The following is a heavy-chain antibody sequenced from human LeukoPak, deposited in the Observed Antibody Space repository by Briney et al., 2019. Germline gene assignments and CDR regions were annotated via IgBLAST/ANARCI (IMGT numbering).Heavy chain of an antibody. Sequence: PGGSLRLSCAASGFTFSSYGMYWVRQAPGKGLDWVAFIRYDGNIKYYADSVKDRFTISRDNTKNTLYLQLNSLRPEDTAVYYCAKDWALQRNCYYYMDVWGKGTTVTISS. J-gene: IGHJ6*03. CDR1: GFTFSSYG. CDR2: IRYDGNIK. V-gene: IGHV3-30*02. D-gene: IGHD1-1*01. CDR3: AKDWALQRNCYYYMDV.